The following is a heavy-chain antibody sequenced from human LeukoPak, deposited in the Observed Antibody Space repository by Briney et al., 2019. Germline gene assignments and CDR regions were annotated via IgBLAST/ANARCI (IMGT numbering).Heavy chain of an antibody. CDR1: GYTFTSYD. D-gene: IGHD3-3*01. V-gene: IGHV1-8*01. CDR2: MNPNSGNT. CDR3: ARVWSGYYYYYGMDV. J-gene: IGHJ6*02. Sequence: ASVKVSCKASGYTFTSYDINWVRQATGQGLERMGWMNPNSGNTGYAQKFQGRVTMTRSTSISTAYMELSSLRSEDTAVYYCARVWSGYYYYYGMDVWGQGTTVTVSS.